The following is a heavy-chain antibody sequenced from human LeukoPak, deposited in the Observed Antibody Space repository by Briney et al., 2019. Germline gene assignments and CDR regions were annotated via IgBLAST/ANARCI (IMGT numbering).Heavy chain of an antibody. D-gene: IGHD5-18*01. CDR2: ISSSSSYT. Sequence: PGGSLRLSCAASGFTFSDYYMSWIRQAPGKGLEWVSYISSSSSYTNYADSVKGRFTISRDNAKNSLYLQMNSLRAEDTAVYYCARQTGGYSYGLFDYWGQGTLVTVSS. V-gene: IGHV3-11*03. CDR1: GFTFSDYY. CDR3: ARQTGGYSYGLFDY. J-gene: IGHJ4*02.